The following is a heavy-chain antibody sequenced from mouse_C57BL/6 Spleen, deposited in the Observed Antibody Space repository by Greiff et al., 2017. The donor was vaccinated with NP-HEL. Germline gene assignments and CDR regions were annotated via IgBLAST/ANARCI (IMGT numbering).Heavy chain of an antibody. V-gene: IGHV1-52*01. Sequence: QVQLQQPGAELVRPGSSVKLSCKASGYTFTSYWMHWVKQRPIQGLEWIGNIDPSDSETHYNQKFKDKATLTVDKSSSTAYMQLSSLTSEDSAVYYCARGGGYDVYFDYWGKGTTLTVSS. CDR1: GYTFTSYW. CDR2: IDPSDSET. J-gene: IGHJ2*01. CDR3: ARGGGYDVYFDY. D-gene: IGHD2-2*01.